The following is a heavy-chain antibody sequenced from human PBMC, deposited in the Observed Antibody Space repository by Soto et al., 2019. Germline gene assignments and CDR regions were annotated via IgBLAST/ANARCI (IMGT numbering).Heavy chain of an antibody. D-gene: IGHD3-3*01. CDR2: LRGGGGVT. Sequence: GGSLRLSCAVSGFAFSAYGMSWVRQAPGKGLEWVSALRGGGGVTYYADSVKGRFTISRDISKNTLYLQMNSLRAEDTAVYYCAKTSQAPNGYYREGFFDYWGRGTLVTVSS. CDR1: GFAFSAYG. J-gene: IGHJ4*02. V-gene: IGHV3-23*01. CDR3: AKTSQAPNGYYREGFFDY.